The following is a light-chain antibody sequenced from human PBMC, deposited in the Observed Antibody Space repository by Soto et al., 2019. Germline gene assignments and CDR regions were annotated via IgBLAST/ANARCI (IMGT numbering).Light chain of an antibody. CDR2: AAS. CDR3: QQLNSYPIT. CDR1: QGLSSD. Sequence: DIPLTQSPSFLSASVGDRVTITCRASQGLSSDLAWYQQKPGTAPKLLIYAASTLQSGVPSRFSGSGSGTEFTLTISSLQPEDFATYYCQQLNSYPITFGQGTRLEIK. V-gene: IGKV1-9*01. J-gene: IGKJ5*01.